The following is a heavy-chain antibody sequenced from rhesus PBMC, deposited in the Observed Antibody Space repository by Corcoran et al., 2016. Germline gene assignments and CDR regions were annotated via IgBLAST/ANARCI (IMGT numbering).Heavy chain of an antibody. CDR2: ISWSGGRT. CDR1: GFTFDDYA. Sequence: EVQLVESGGGVVQPGGSLRLSCAASGFTFDDYAMHWVRQAPGKGLEWVSGISWSGGRTYNADSVKGQFTISRDNAKNSLYLQMGSLRAEDTALYYCARDAPPYSSWSPDYFDYWGQGVLVTVSS. D-gene: IGHD6-13*01. J-gene: IGHJ4*01. CDR3: ARDAPPYSSWSPDYFDY. V-gene: IGHV3-201*01.